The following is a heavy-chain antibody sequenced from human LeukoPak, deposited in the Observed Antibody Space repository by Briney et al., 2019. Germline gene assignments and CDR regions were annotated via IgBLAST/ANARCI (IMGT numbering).Heavy chain of an antibody. J-gene: IGHJ3*02. CDR1: GGSIKSYY. V-gene: IGHV4-59*01. CDR2: IYYTGST. D-gene: IGHD3-22*01. Sequence: SETLSLTCTVSGGSIKSYYWSWIRQPPGKGLECIGHIYYTGSTYYKPSLESRVTISVDMAKNQISLKLSSVTAADTAVYYCARWKMEGIVVDVFDIWGQGTRVTVSS. CDR3: ARWKMEGIVVDVFDI.